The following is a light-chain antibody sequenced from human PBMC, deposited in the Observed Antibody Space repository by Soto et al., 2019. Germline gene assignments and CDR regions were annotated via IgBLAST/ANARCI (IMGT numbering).Light chain of an antibody. CDR2: YDS. CDR3: QVWDSSSDHPVV. V-gene: IGLV3-21*04. Sequence: SYELTQPPSVSVAPGKTARITCGGNNIGGKSVHWYQQKPGQAPVLVIYYDSDRPTGIPERFTGSNSGNTATLTISRVEAGDKADYYCQVWDSSSDHPVVFGGGTKLTVL. CDR1: NIGGKS. J-gene: IGLJ2*01.